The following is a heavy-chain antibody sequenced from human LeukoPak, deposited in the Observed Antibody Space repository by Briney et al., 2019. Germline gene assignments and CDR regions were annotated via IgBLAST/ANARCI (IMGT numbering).Heavy chain of an antibody. CDR3: ATYYGPGSYYNYYYYYGMDV. CDR2: INPSGGST. J-gene: IGHJ6*02. CDR1: GYTFTSYY. D-gene: IGHD3-10*01. Sequence: ASVKVSCKASGYTFTSYYMHWVRQAPGQGLEWMGIINPSGGSTSYAQKFQGRVTMTRDTSTSTVYTELSSLRSEDTAVYYCATYYGPGSYYNYYYYYGMDVWGQGTTVTVSS. V-gene: IGHV1-46*01.